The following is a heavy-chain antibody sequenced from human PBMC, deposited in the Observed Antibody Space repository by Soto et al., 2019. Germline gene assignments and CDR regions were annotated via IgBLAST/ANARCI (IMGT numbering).Heavy chain of an antibody. CDR1: GYTFTYYG. J-gene: IGHJ4*02. Sequence: QVQLVQSGAEVKKPGASVKVSCTASGYTFTYYGISWVRQAPGQGLEWMGWISADNGDTNYAQKLQGRLTMTTDTSTSTADMELRSLRSDDTAVYYCARARGDCSGGSCYSFDHWGQGTLVTVSS. D-gene: IGHD2-15*01. CDR3: ARARGDCSGGSCYSFDH. CDR2: ISADNGDT. V-gene: IGHV1-18*01.